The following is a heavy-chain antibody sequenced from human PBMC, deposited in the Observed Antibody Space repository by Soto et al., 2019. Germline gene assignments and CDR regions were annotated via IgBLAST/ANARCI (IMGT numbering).Heavy chain of an antibody. J-gene: IGHJ3*02. CDR2: IYHRGST. D-gene: IGHD3-9*01. V-gene: IGHV4-30-2*01. CDR3: ASLFPFYDILTGSQLYAFDI. Sequence: SDTLSLTCAVSGCSISSGDYSWSWIWQPPGKGLERIGYIYHRGSTYYNKSLKNRVTISVDRSKNKISLKQSSVTAADTAVYYCASLFPFYDILTGSQLYAFDIWGQGTMVT. CDR1: GCSISSGDYS.